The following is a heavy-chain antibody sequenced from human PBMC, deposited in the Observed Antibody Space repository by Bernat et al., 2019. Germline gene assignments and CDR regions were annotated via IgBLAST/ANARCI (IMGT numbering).Heavy chain of an antibody. CDR1: GFTFSSYG. V-gene: IGHV3-33*01. D-gene: IGHD2-21*01. CDR2: IWYDGSNK. CDR3: ARDMVRGIDPDAFDI. Sequence: QVQLVESGGGVVQPGRSLRLSCAASGFTFSSYGMHWVRQAPGKGLEWVAVIWYDGSNKYYADSVKGRFTISRDNSKNTLCLQMNSLRAEDTAVYYCARDMVRGIDPDAFDIWGQGTMVTVSS. J-gene: IGHJ3*02.